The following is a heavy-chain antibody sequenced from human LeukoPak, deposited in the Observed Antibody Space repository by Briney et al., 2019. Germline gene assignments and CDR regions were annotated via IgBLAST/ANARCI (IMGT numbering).Heavy chain of an antibody. V-gene: IGHV3-30-3*01. Sequence: PGRSLRLSCAASGFTFSSYAMHWVRQAPGKGLEWVAVISYDGSNKYYADSVKGRFTISRDNSKNTLYLQMNSLRAEDTAVYYCARAQGTDYYGSGTRVWGQGTLVTVSS. CDR1: GFTFSSYA. CDR3: ARAQGTDYYGSGTRV. D-gene: IGHD3-10*01. CDR2: ISYDGSNK. J-gene: IGHJ4*02.